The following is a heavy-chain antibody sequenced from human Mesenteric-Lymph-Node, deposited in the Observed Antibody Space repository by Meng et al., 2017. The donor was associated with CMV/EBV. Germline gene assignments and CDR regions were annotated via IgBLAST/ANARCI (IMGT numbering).Heavy chain of an antibody. J-gene: IGHJ4*02. Sequence: SQTLSLTCAISGDSVSSNSAAWNWIRQSPSRGLERLGRTYYRSKWYNDYAVSVKSRIIINPDTSKNQFSLQVNSVTPEDTAVYYCARALHPTGTFDYWGQGTLVTVSS. CDR2: TYYRSKWYN. D-gene: IGHD1-14*01. V-gene: IGHV6-1*01. CDR3: ARALHPTGTFDY. CDR1: GDSVSSNSAA.